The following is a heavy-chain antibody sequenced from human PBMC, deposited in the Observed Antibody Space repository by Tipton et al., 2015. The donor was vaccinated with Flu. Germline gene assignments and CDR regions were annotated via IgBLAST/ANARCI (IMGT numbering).Heavy chain of an antibody. V-gene: IGHV4-61*02. J-gene: IGHJ6*02. Sequence: TLSLTCTVSGASISIGSYYWTWIRQPAGKGLEWIGRIYTGGGTNYNPSLKSRVAMSVDTSRNQFSLRLSSVTAADTAVYYCARHEGVGATLNYYYGMDVWGQGTTVTVSS. CDR1: GASISIGSYY. CDR3: ARHEGVGATLNYYYGMDV. CDR2: IYTGGGT. D-gene: IGHD1-26*01.